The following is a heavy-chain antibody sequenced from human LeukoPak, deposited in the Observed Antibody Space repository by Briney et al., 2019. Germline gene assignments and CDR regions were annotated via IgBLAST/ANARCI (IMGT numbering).Heavy chain of an antibody. CDR2: IYYSGST. V-gene: IGHV4-39*07. D-gene: IGHD3-22*01. Sequence: PSETLSFTCTVSGGSISSSSYYWGWIRQPPGKGLEWIGSIYYSGSTNYNPSLKSRVTISVDTPKNQFSLELTSVTAADTAVYYCARRRYDASGYYPSRGRYFDYWGQGTLVTVSS. CDR1: GGSISSSSYY. J-gene: IGHJ4*02. CDR3: ARRRYDASGYYPSRGRYFDY.